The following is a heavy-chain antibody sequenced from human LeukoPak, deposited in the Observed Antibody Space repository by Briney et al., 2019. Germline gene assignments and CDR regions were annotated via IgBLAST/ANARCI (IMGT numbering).Heavy chain of an antibody. V-gene: IGHV3-30*18. Sequence: TGGSLRLSCAASGFTFSSSGMHWVRQAPGKGLEWVAVISYDGEKTYYGDSVKGRFTISRDNSKNTLFLHMNSLRVDDTAVYYCAKVPPTSVTREGMDVWGQGTMVRVS. J-gene: IGHJ6*02. CDR2: ISYDGEKT. CDR3: AKVPPTSVTREGMDV. CDR1: GFTFSSSG. D-gene: IGHD4-17*01.